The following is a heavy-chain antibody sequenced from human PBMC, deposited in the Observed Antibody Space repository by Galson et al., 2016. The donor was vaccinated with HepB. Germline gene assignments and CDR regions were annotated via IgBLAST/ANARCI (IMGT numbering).Heavy chain of an antibody. CDR3: ARGPTRTDAFDV. V-gene: IGHV4-31*03. Sequence: TLSLTCTVSGGSLSGGGYYWSRIRQSPGRGLEWIGYIYDNGSTDYKSSLKRRVTMSVDTSKNQFSLKLSSVTAADTALYHCARGPTRTDAFDVWGQGTMVTVSS. CDR2: IYDNGST. D-gene: IGHD4-11*01. J-gene: IGHJ3*01. CDR1: GGSLSGGGYY.